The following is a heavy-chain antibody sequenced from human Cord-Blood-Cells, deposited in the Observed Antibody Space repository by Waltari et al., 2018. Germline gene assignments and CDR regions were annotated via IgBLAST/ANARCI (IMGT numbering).Heavy chain of an antibody. CDR2: INPNSGGT. D-gene: IGHD1-26*01. J-gene: IGHJ3*02. CDR3: AREVGSYDAFDI. Sequence: QVQLVQSGAEVKKPGASVKVSCKASGNTFTGSYMHWVRQAPGQGLEWMGWINPNSGGTNYAQKFQGWVTMTRDTSISTAYMELSRLRSDDTAVYYRAREVGSYDAFDIWGQGTMVTVSS. CDR1: GNTFTGSY. V-gene: IGHV1-2*04.